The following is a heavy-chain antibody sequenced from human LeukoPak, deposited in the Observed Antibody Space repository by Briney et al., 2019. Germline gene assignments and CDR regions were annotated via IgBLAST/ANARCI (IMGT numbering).Heavy chain of an antibody. CDR1: GFTFSIHA. V-gene: IGHV3-23*01. D-gene: IGHD5-12*01. CDR2: ISGSGGST. J-gene: IGHJ4*02. Sequence: RTGGSLRLSCAASGFTFSIHAMSWVRQAPGKGLEWVSTISGSGGSTYYADSVKGRFTISRDNSKNTLSLQMNSLRAEDTAVYYCAKDKYSGYDYARVFDYWGQGALVTVPS. CDR3: AKDKYSGYDYARVFDY.